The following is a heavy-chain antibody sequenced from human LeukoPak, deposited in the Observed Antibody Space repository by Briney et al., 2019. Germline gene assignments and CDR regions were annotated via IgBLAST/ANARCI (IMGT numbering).Heavy chain of an antibody. J-gene: IGHJ4*02. D-gene: IGHD3-3*02. CDR2: ISSSNSYI. V-gene: IGHV3-21*01. CDR3: ARELAGDY. Sequence: GGSLRLSCAASGFTFSSYSMNWVRQAPGKGLEWVSSISSSNSYIYYADSVKGRFTISRDNAKNSLYLQMNSLRAEDTAVYYCARELAGDYWGQGTLVTVSS. CDR1: GFTFSSYS.